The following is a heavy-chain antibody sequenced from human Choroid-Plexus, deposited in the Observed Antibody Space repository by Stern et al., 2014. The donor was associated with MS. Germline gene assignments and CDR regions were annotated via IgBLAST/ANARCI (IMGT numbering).Heavy chain of an antibody. J-gene: IGHJ6*02. CDR1: GYIFTGYY. D-gene: IGHD3-3*01. Sequence: VQLVQSGDEVKKLGASVKVSCKTSGYIFTGYYIHWVRQAPGQGLEWMAWIKPNTGGTKYAQRCQGRATMSRDTSISTAYVELSSLTSDDTAVYYCARDQRGITIFGVVTDYYYLGMDVWGQGTTVTVSS. CDR2: IKPNTGGT. CDR3: ARDQRGITIFGVVTDYYYLGMDV. V-gene: IGHV1-2*02.